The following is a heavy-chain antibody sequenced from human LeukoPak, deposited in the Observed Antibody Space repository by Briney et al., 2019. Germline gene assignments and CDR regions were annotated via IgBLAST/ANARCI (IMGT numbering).Heavy chain of an antibody. CDR2: ISWNRGSI. CDR1: GFTFDDYA. J-gene: IGHJ4*02. D-gene: IGHD3-22*01. Sequence: GRSLRLSCAASGFTFDDYAMHWVRQAPGKGLEWVSGISWNRGSIGYADSVKGRFTISRDNAKNSLYLQMNSLRAEDTALYYCAKDFYYYAGSHFDYWGQGTLVTVSS. V-gene: IGHV3-9*01. CDR3: AKDFYYYAGSHFDY.